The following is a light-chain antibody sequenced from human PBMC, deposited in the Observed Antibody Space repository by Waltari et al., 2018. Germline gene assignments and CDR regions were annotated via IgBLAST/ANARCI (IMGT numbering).Light chain of an antibody. CDR3: ASWDESHYV. CDR2: RNH. CDR1: RANPGSNL. V-gene: IGLV1-47*01. Sequence: QSVLTQPHSASATPGQRGTIPCSVTRANPGSNLLYWHQQPPGTAPKLPIPRNHDRPSRVPDRFSASKYGTSASLVISELRSEDEGIYYCASWDESHYVFGPGTTVTVL. J-gene: IGLJ1*01.